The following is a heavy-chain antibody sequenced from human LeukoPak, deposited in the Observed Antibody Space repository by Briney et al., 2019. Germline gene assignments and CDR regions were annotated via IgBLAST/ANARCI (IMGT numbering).Heavy chain of an antibody. D-gene: IGHD6-13*01. CDR1: GDTFSSNSAA. V-gene: IGHV6-1*01. Sequence: SQTLSLTCAVSGDTFSSNSAAWNWIRQSPSRGLEWLVRTYYRSKWYNDYAVAVKSRITINPDTSKNQFSLQLNSVTPEDTAVYYCASLAAAGEKGVDYWGQGTLVTVSS. J-gene: IGHJ4*02. CDR2: TYYRSKWYN. CDR3: ASLAAAGEKGVDY.